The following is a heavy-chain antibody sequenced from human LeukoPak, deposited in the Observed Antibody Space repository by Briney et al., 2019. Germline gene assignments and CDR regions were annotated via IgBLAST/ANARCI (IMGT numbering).Heavy chain of an antibody. Sequence: GGSLRLSCAASGFTFSSYGMHWVRQAPGKGLEWVAVISYDGSNKYYADSVKGRFTISRDNAKNSLFLQMNSLRPEDTALYYCGKDLLAMAGTIGSWGQGTLVTVSS. J-gene: IGHJ4*02. D-gene: IGHD6-19*01. V-gene: IGHV3-30*18. CDR3: GKDLLAMAGTIGS. CDR1: GFTFSSYG. CDR2: ISYDGSNK.